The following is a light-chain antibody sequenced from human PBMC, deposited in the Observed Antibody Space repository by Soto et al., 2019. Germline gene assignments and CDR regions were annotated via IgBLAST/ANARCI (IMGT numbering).Light chain of an antibody. CDR3: SSYAGSNNSV. V-gene: IGLV2-8*01. Sequence: QPVLTQPPSASGSPGQSVTISCTGTSSDVGGYNYVSWYQQHPGKAPKLMIYEVSKRPSGVPDRFSGSKSDNTASLTVSGLQAEDEADYYCSSYAGSNNSVFGGGTKLTVL. CDR1: SSDVGGYNY. J-gene: IGLJ2*01. CDR2: EVS.